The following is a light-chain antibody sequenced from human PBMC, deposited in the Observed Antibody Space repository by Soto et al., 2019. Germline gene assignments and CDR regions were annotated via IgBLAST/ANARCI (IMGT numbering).Light chain of an antibody. CDR3: SSYAGSNNYV. CDR2: EVS. Sequence: QSVLTQPPSASGSPGQSVTISCTGTSSDVGGYNSVSWYQHHPVKGPKLIIYEVSKRPSGVPDRFSGSKSANTASLTVSGLQAEDEAYYSCSSYAGSNNYVFGTGTQLTVL. CDR1: SSDVGGYNS. V-gene: IGLV2-8*01. J-gene: IGLJ1*01.